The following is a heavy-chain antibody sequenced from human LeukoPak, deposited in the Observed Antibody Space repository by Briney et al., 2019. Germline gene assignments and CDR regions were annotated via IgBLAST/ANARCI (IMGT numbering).Heavy chain of an antibody. V-gene: IGHV3-66*01. J-gene: IGHJ4*02. CDR3: AKSPKTGFLFDY. CDR2: IYGGVNT. CDR1: GFTVSSNY. Sequence: GGSLRLSCAASGFTVSSNYISWVRQAPGKGLEWVSVIYGGVNTVYADSVQGRFTISRDNSKNTLYLQMSSLRAEDTAVYYCAKSPKTGFLFDYWGKGTLVTVSS. D-gene: IGHD1-1*01.